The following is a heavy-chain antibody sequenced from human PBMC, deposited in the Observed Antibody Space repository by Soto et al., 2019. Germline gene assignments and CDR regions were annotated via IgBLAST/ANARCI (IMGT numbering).Heavy chain of an antibody. CDR3: PGVLRTGRDFEY. Sequence: QVQLVQSGAEVRKPGSSVKVSCKASGGSFSSYPFTWVRQAPGQGLEWMGGIIPIFGTANYAQRFQGRVTFTADASTSTAKRDPRRMRAGATAGYYLPGVLRTGRDFEYKGQGTLVTVSS. CDR1: GGSFSSYP. D-gene: IGHD1-1*01. CDR2: IIPIFGTA. J-gene: IGHJ4*02. V-gene: IGHV1-69*01.